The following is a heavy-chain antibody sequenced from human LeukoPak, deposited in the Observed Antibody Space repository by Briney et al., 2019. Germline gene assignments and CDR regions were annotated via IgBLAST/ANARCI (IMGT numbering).Heavy chain of an antibody. CDR3: ARGHATTRFAFDI. CDR1: GGSINNTLFY. D-gene: IGHD4-17*01. CDR2: VYYDGIN. V-gene: IGHV4-39*07. Sequence: SETLSLTCTVSGGSINNTLFYWGWIRQPPGKGLEWIGTVYYDGINYSSPSLKSRVATSVDTSKNQFSLRLSSVTAADTAVYYCARGHATTRFAFDIWGQGTMVTVSS. J-gene: IGHJ3*02.